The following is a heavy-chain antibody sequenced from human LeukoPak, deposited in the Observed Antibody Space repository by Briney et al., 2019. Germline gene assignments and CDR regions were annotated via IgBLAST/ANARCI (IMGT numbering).Heavy chain of an antibody. J-gene: IGHJ4*02. Sequence: KPSETLSLTCTVSGGSISSSSYYWGWIRQPPGKGLEWIGSIYYSASTYYNPSLKSRVTISVDTSKNQFSLKLSSVTAADTAVYYCARVPTVTFFDYWGQGTLVTVSS. CDR3: ARVPTVTFFDY. CDR2: IYYSAST. V-gene: IGHV4-39*01. CDR1: GGSISSSSYY. D-gene: IGHD4-17*01.